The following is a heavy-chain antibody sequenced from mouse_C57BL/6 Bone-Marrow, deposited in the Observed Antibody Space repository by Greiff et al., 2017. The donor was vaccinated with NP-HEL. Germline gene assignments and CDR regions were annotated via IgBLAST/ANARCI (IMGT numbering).Heavy chain of an antibody. CDR3: ARYGSTWFAY. CDR2: IYPRSGNT. D-gene: IGHD1-1*01. CDR1: GYTFTSYG. J-gene: IGHJ3*01. Sequence: VNLVESGAELARPGASVKLSCKASGYTFTSYGISWVKQRTGQGLEWIGEIYPRSGNTYYNEKFKGKATLTADKSSSTAYMELRSLTSEDSAVYFCARYGSTWFAYWGQGTLVTVSA. V-gene: IGHV1-81*01.